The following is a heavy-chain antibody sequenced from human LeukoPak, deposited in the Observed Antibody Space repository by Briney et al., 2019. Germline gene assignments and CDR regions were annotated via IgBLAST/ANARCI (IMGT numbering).Heavy chain of an antibody. CDR2: INGNGAST. V-gene: IGHV3-23*01. J-gene: IGHJ4*02. Sequence: PGGSLRLSCAGSGFTFNNHAMSWVRQAPGKGLEWVSGINGNGASTYYSDSVKGRSTISRDNSKNTLYLQMSSLGAEDTAIYYCAKDQGYSYYYLDYWGQGTLVTVSS. D-gene: IGHD5-18*01. CDR3: AKDQGYSYYYLDY. CDR1: GFTFNNHA.